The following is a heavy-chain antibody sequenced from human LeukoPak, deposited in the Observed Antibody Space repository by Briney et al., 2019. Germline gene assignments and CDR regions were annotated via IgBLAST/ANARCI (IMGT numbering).Heavy chain of an antibody. CDR2: IYYSGSI. V-gene: IGHV4-61*08. J-gene: IGHJ6*04. Sequence: SGTLSLTCTVSGGSISSGDYYWSWIRRPPGTGMEWIGYIYYSGSINYNPSLKSRVTISVDTSKTQFSLKLSSVTAADTAVYYCAIVTQLLVPDVWGKGTTVTVSS. D-gene: IGHD6-19*01. CDR3: AIVTQLLVPDV. CDR1: GGSISSGDYY.